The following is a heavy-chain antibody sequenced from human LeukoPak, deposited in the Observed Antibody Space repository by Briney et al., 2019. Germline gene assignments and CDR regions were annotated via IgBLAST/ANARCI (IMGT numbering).Heavy chain of an antibody. CDR3: ARVGGYNSPLDY. V-gene: IGHV4-59*01. Sequence: SETLSLTCTVSGGSIRSYFWSWLRQPPGKGLEWIGYIYYSGSTNYNPSLKSRVTMSVDTSKNQFSLKLSSVTAADTAVYYCARVGGYNSPLDYWGQGTLVTVSS. J-gene: IGHJ4*02. D-gene: IGHD5-24*01. CDR1: GGSIRSYF. CDR2: IYYSGST.